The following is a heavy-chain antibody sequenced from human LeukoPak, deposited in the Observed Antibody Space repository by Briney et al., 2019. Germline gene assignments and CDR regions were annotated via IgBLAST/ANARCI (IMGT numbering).Heavy chain of an antibody. Sequence: ASVKVSCTASGYTFTGYYMHWVRQAPGQGLEWMGWINPKRGGTNYAQKYQGRVTMTRDTSISTAYIELSRLRSDDTAVYYCARDYPIVGAFDYWGQGTLVTVSS. J-gene: IGHJ4*02. V-gene: IGHV1-2*02. CDR3: ARDYPIVGAFDY. CDR1: GYTFTGYY. D-gene: IGHD1-26*01. CDR2: INPKRGGT.